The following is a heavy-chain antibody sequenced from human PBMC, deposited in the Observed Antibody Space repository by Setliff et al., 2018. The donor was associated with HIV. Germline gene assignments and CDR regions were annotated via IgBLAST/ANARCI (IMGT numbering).Heavy chain of an antibody. CDR2: ISGSGST. V-gene: IGHV3-23*01. D-gene: IGHD6-19*01. Sequence: ETLSLSCAASGFTFSNYAMRWVRQAPGKGLAWVSGISGSGSTYYADSVKGRFTISRDNSKNTLYLQMKTLRVEDTAVYHCARDPPGIAVAGTDIWGQGTMVTVSS. CDR1: GFTFSNYA. CDR3: ARDPPGIAVAGTDI. J-gene: IGHJ3*02.